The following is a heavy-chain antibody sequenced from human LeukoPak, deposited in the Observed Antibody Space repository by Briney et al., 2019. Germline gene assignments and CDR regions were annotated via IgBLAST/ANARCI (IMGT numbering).Heavy chain of an antibody. CDR2: IWYDGSNK. J-gene: IGHJ4*02. CDR3: ARDAGRYFDWLGY. D-gene: IGHD3-9*01. CDR1: GFTFSSYG. Sequence: GRSLRLSCAASGFTFSSYGMHWVRQAPGKGLEWVAVIWYDGSNKYDADSVKGRFTISRDNSKNTLYLQMNSLRAEDTAVYYCARDAGRYFDWLGYWGQGTLVTVSS. V-gene: IGHV3-33*01.